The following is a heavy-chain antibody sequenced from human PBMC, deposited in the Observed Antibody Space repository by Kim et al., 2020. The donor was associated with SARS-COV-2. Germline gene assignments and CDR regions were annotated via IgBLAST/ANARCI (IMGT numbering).Heavy chain of an antibody. Sequence: SETLSLTCTVSGGSISSYYWSWIRQPPGKGLEWIGYIYYSGSTHYNPSLKSRVTISVDTSKKQFSLKLGSVTAADTAVYYFARRALGFCSRPSFHNAFD. CDR1: GGSISSYY. CDR2: IYYSGST. J-gene: IGHJ3*02. CDR3: ARRALGFCSRPSFHNAFD. D-gene: IGHD2-2*01. V-gene: IGHV4-59*08.